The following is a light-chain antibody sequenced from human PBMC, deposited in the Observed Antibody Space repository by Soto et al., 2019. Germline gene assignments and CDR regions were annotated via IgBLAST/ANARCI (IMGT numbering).Light chain of an antibody. CDR2: DAS. CDR3: QQRSNWPPRAYT. V-gene: IGKV3-11*01. J-gene: IGKJ2*01. Sequence: EIVLTQSPATLSLSPGERATLSCRASQGVSSYLACYQQKPGKAPRLLIYDASNRATGIPARFSGSGSGTDFTLTISSLEPEDFAVYYCQQRSNWPPRAYTFGQGTKLEIK. CDR1: QGVSSY.